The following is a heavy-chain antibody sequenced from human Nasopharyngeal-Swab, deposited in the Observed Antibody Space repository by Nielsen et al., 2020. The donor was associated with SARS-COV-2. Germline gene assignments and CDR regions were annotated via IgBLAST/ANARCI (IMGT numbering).Heavy chain of an antibody. CDR1: GFTFSSYG. CDR2: ISSSSSTI. CDR3: ARENCGGDCYSPGYYYYGMDV. D-gene: IGHD2-21*01. J-gene: IGHJ6*02. Sequence: GGSLRLSCAASGFTFSSYGMHWVRQAPGKGLEWVSYISSSSSTIYYADSVKGRFTISRDNAKNSLYLQMNSLRAEDTAVYYCARENCGGDCYSPGYYYYGMDVWGQGTTVTVSS. V-gene: IGHV3-48*04.